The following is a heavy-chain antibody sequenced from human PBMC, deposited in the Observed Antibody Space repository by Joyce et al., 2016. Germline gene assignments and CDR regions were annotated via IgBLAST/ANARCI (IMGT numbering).Heavy chain of an antibody. D-gene: IGHD2-15*01. V-gene: IGHV3-21*02. J-gene: IGHJ6*03. CDR3: ARDVGDIVVVVAANYYFHYMDV. CDR1: GFTFSSHS. Sequence: EMQLVESGGGLVKPGGSLRLSCAASGFTFSSHSLTWVRQAPGKGLDWISSITISSRYQYYADSVKGRFTISIDNAKNSVYLQLNSLRAEDTAVYYCARDVGDIVVVVAANYYFHYMDVWGKGTTVTVSS. CDR2: ITISSRYQ.